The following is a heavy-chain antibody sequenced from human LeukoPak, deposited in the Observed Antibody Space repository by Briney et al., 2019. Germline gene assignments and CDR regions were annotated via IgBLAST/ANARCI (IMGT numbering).Heavy chain of an antibody. V-gene: IGHV4-4*07. CDR2: IYTSGST. D-gene: IGHD3-22*01. CDR1: GGSISSYY. J-gene: IGHJ4*02. CDR3: ARSSEPYYYDSSGYFDY. Sequence: SETLSLTCTVSGGSISSYYWSWIRQPAGKGLEWIGRIYTSGSTNYNPSLKSRVTISVDTSKNQFSLKLSSVTAADTAVYYCARSSEPYYYDSSGYFDYWGQGTLVTVSS.